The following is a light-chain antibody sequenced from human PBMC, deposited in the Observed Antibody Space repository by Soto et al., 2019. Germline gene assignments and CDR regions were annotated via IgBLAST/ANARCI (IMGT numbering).Light chain of an antibody. Sequence: QSALTQPPCASGSPGQSVTISCTGTSSDVGIYDYVSWYQQHPGKAPKLMIYEVSKRPSGVPDRFSGSKSGNTASLTVSGLQAEDEADYYCSSSAGSNKAVFGGGTKLTVL. V-gene: IGLV2-8*01. J-gene: IGLJ2*01. CDR2: EVS. CDR1: SSDVGIYDY. CDR3: SSSAGSNKAV.